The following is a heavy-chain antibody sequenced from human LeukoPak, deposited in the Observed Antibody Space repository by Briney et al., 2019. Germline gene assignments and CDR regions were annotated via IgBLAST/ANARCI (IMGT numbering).Heavy chain of an antibody. CDR3: ARNEGPNFFDY. V-gene: IGHV3-7*01. Sequence: PGGSLRLSCAASGFTFSSYPMHWVRQAPGKGLEWVANIKQDGSEKYYVDSVKGRFTISRDNAKNSLYLQMNSLRAEDTAVYYCARNEGPNFFDYWGQGTLVTVSS. CDR2: IKQDGSEK. J-gene: IGHJ4*02. CDR1: GFTFSSYP.